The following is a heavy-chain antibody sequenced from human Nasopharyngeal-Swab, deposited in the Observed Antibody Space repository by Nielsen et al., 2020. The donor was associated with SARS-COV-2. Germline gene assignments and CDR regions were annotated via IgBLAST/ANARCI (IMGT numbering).Heavy chain of an antibody. CDR3: ARAAAGTYRNWFDP. J-gene: IGHJ5*02. Sequence: WIRQPPGKGLEWVAVISYDGSNKYYADSVKGRFTISRDNSKNTLYLQMNSLRAEDTAVYYCARAAAGTYRNWFDPWDQGTLVTVSS. D-gene: IGHD6-13*01. CDR2: ISYDGSNK. V-gene: IGHV3-30-3*01.